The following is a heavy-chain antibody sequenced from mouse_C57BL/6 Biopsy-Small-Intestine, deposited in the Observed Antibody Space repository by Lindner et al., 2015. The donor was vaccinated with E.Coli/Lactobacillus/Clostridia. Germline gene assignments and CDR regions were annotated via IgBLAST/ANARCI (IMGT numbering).Heavy chain of an antibody. CDR3: ARGDGNYEDYAMDY. J-gene: IGHJ4*01. CDR2: IDPSDTET. D-gene: IGHD2-1*01. Sequence: VQLQESGAEMVRPGASVKLSCKASGYTFTSYWMHWVKQRPRQGLEWIGKIDPSDTETHYNQKFKDKATLTVDKSSNTAYMQLNGLTSEDSAVYYCARGDGNYEDYAMDYWGQGTSVTVSS. CDR1: GYTFTSYW. V-gene: IGHV1-52*01.